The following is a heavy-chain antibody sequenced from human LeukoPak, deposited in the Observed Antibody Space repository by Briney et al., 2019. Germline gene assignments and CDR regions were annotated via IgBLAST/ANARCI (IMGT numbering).Heavy chain of an antibody. Sequence: GGSLRLSCAVSGFTFRNYLMHWVRQAPGQGLVWVSRINQDESKAYADSVRGRFTVSRDNTKNMLYLHLSGLRDEDTAVYFCGRGGDGIDFWGQGTTVIVSS. CDR2: INQDESKA. D-gene: IGHD5-24*01. CDR3: GRGGDGIDF. V-gene: IGHV3-74*01. CDR1: GFTFRNYL. J-gene: IGHJ3*01.